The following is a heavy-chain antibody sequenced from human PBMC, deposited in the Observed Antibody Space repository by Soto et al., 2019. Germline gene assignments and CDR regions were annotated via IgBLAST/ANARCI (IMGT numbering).Heavy chain of an antibody. J-gene: IGHJ3*02. CDR3: ARRDYGVMADAFDI. Sequence: VQLLESGGGLVQPGGSLRLSCAVSGFDFRTYAMSWVRQAPGKGLEWVSSITGSGGSTYSADSVKGRFTISRDNSRNTLYLQMNSLRVEDTAVYYCARRDYGVMADAFDIWGQGTKVAVSS. D-gene: IGHD4-17*01. CDR2: ITGSGGST. V-gene: IGHV3-23*01. CDR1: GFDFRTYA.